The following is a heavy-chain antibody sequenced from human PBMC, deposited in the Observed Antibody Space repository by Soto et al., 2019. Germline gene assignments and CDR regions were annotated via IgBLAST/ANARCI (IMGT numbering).Heavy chain of an antibody. CDR3: ARGSILTGYYTALYYYYYMDV. CDR2: MNPNSGNT. CDR1: GYTFTSYD. Sequence: ASVKVSCKASGYTFTSYDINWVRQATGQGLEWMGWMNPNSGNTGYAQKFQGRVTMTRNTSISTAYMELSSMRSEDTAVYYCARGSILTGYYTALYYYYYMDVWGKGTTVTVSS. D-gene: IGHD3-9*01. V-gene: IGHV1-8*01. J-gene: IGHJ6*03.